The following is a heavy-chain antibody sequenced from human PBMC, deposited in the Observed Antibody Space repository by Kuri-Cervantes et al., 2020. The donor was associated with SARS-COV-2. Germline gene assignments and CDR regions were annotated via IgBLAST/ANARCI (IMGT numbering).Heavy chain of an antibody. D-gene: IGHD6-19*01. CDR2: ISHDGNNK. J-gene: IGHJ4*02. CDR3: ARIPYPKGAVAGTSDY. CDR1: GFTFSSHG. Sequence: GESLKISCVASGFTFSSHGMHWVRQAPGKGLEWVAVISHDGNNKHYADSVKGRFTISRDNSKNTVYVQMNSLRAEDTAVYYCARIPYPKGAVAGTSDYWGQGTLVTVSS. V-gene: IGHV3-30*03.